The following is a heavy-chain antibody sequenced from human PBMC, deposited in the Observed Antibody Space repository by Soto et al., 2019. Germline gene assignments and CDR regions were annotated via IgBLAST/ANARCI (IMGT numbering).Heavy chain of an antibody. CDR3: ATYYYDSSAYDAFDI. CDR1: GYTFTGYY. Sequence: ASVNVSCKASGYTFTGYYMHWVRQAPGQGLEWMGWINPNSGGTNYAQKFQGRVTMTRDTSISTAYMELSRLRSDDTAVYYCATYYYDSSAYDAFDIWGHGPMVTVS. D-gene: IGHD3-22*01. J-gene: IGHJ3*02. V-gene: IGHV1-2*02. CDR2: INPNSGGT.